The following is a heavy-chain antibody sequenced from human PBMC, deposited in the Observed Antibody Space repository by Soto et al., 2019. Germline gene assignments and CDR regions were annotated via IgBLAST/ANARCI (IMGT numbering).Heavy chain of an antibody. V-gene: IGHV4-30-4*01. CDR2: IYYSGST. D-gene: IGHD2-15*01. J-gene: IGHJ3*02. CDR1: GGSISSGNYY. CDR3: DGYCSGGSCYSGGAFDI. Sequence: QVQLQESGPGLVKPSQTLSLTCTVSGGSISSGNYYWSWIRQPPGKGLEWIGYIYYSGSTFYNPALRSRVTISVDTYKNQFSLKLSYVTAADTAVYYCDGYCSGGSCYSGGAFDIWGQGTMVTVSS.